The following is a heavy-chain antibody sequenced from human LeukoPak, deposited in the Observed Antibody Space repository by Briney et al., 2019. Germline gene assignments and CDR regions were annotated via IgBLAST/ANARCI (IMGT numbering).Heavy chain of an antibody. CDR3: AKDMGYTYGHAFDY. V-gene: IGHV3-30-3*01. CDR2: ISYDGSNK. D-gene: IGHD5-18*01. CDR1: GLTFSSYS. J-gene: IGHJ4*02. Sequence: QPGGSLRLSCAASGLTFSSYSMHWVRQAPGKGLECVALISYDGSNKYYADSVKGRFTISRDNSKNTLYLQMNSLRTEDTAMYYCAKDMGYTYGHAFDYWGQGTLVTVSS.